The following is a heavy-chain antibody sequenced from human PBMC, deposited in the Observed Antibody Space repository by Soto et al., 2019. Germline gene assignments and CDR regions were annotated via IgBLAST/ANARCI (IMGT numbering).Heavy chain of an antibody. J-gene: IGHJ4*02. D-gene: IGHD3-9*01. V-gene: IGHV4-59*12. CDR2: IYYSGST. CDR1: GGSISSYH. CDR3: ARGQFNILTGYYIDY. Sequence: NPSETLSLTCPVSGGSISSYHWSWIRQPPGEGLEWIGSIYYSGSTNYNPSLKSRVTISADTSKNQFSLKLRSVTTADTAVYYCARGQFNILTGYYIDYWGQGTLVTVSS.